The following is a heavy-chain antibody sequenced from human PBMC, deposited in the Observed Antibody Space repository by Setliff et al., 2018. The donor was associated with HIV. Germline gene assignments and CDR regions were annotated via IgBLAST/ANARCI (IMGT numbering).Heavy chain of an antibody. Sequence: HPGGSMRLSCTASGFTFADYYINWVRQAPGKGLEWIGFIRDKTRGGTTEYAASVKGRFTISRDDSKSVAYLQMNSLKTDDTAVYYCTRGGRPTDEYVWFDPWGQGTLVTVSS. CDR3: TRGGRPTDEYVWFDP. D-gene: IGHD4-17*01. J-gene: IGHJ5*02. V-gene: IGHV3-49*04. CDR1: GFTFADYY. CDR2: IRDKTRGGTT.